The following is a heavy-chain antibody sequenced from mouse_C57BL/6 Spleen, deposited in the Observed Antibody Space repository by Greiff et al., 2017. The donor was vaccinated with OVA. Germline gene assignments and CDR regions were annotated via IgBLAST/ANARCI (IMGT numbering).Heavy chain of an antibody. J-gene: IGHJ4*01. V-gene: IGHV1-54*01. CDR2: INPGSGGT. D-gene: IGHD5-1-1*01. CDR3: ARLYLLYAMDY. CDR1: GYAFTNYL. Sequence: QVQLQQSGAELVRPGTSVKVSCKASGYAFTNYLIEWVKQRPGQGLEWIGVINPGSGGTNYNEKFKGKATLTADKSSSTAYMQLSSLTSEDSAVYFCARLYLLYAMDYWGQGTSVTVSS.